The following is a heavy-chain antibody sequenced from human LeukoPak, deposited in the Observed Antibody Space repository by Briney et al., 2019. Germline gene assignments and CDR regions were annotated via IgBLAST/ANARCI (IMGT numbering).Heavy chain of an antibody. V-gene: IGHV3-48*04. D-gene: IGHD3-10*02. CDR3: AELGITMIGGV. J-gene: IGHJ6*04. CDR2: ISSSSSTI. CDR1: GFTFSNYA. Sequence: QPGGSLRLSCAASGFTFSNYALSWVRQAPGKGLEWVSYISSSSSTIYYADSVKGRFTISRDNAKNSLYLQMNSLRAEDTAVYYCAELGITMIGGVWGKGTTVTISS.